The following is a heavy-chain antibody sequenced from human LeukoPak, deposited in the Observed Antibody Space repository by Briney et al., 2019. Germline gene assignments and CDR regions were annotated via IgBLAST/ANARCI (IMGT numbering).Heavy chain of an antibody. V-gene: IGHV1-18*01. D-gene: IGHD5-18*01. J-gene: IGHJ4*02. CDR2: ISAYNGNT. Sequence: ASVTVSCTASGYTFTSYGISWVRQAPGQGLEWMGWISAYNGNTNYAQKLQGRVTMTTDTSTSTAYMELRSLRSDDTAVYYCARREGWYSYGGNDYWGQGTLVTVSS. CDR1: GYTFTSYG. CDR3: ARREGWYSYGGNDY.